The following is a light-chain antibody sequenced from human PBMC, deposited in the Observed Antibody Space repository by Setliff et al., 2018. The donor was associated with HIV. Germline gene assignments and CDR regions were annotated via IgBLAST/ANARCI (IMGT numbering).Light chain of an antibody. CDR3: AAWDDSLNGHVV. CDR2: NNN. J-gene: IGLJ2*01. CDR1: SSNIGSNT. Sequence: QSVLTQPPSVSGTPGQRATISCSGSSSNIGSNTVNWYQQLPGTAPKLLIFNNNQRPSGVPDRFSGSKSGTSASLAISGLQSEDEADYHCAAWDDSLNGHVVFGGGTKGTVL. V-gene: IGLV1-44*01.